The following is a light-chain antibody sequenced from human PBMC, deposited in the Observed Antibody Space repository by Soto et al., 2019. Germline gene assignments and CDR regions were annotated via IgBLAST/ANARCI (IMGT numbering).Light chain of an antibody. CDR3: QQRGNWPT. J-gene: IGKJ5*01. V-gene: IGKV3-11*01. CDR1: QSVSSN. CDR2: DAS. Sequence: EIVLTQSPATLSLSPGERATLSCRASQSVSSNLAWYQQKPGQAPRLLIYDASNRATGIPARFSGSGSGTDFTLTIGSLEPEDSAVYYCQQRGNWPTFGQGTRLEIK.